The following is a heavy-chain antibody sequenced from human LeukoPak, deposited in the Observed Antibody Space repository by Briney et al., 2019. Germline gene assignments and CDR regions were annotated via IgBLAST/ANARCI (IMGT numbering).Heavy chain of an antibody. V-gene: IGHV3-7*05. Sequence: GGSLRLSCAASGFTFSSNWMSWVRQAPGKGLEWVANIKQGGSEEYYVDSVKGRFTISRDNAKNSLYLQMNSLRAEDTAVYYCARTRPGNYLDYWGQGTPVTVSS. CDR1: GFTFSSNW. CDR3: ARTRPGNYLDY. J-gene: IGHJ4*02. CDR2: IKQGGSEE.